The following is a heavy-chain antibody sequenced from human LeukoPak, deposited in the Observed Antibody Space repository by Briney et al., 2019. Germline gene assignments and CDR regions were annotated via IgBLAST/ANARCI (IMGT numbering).Heavy chain of an antibody. V-gene: IGHV3-21*01. D-gene: IGHD4-17*01. CDR2: ISSSSSYI. J-gene: IGHJ4*02. CDR1: GFTFSSYS. CDR3: ATLFRDYGDLGLSVFDY. Sequence: GGSLTLSCAASGFTFSSYSMNWVRQAPGQGLEWVSSISSSSSYIYYADSVKGRFTISRDNAKNSLYLQMNSLRAEDTAVYYCATLFRDYGDLGLSVFDYWGQGTLVTVSS.